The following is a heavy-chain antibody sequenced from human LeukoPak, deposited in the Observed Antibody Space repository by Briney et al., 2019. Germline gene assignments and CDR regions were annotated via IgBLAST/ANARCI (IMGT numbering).Heavy chain of an antibody. Sequence: ASVKVSCKASGYTFTSYYKHWVRQAPGQGLEWMGIINPSGGSTSYAQKFQGRVTMTRDTSTSTVYMELSSLRSEDTAVYYCARSIAARTPPDYWGQGTLVTVSS. CDR1: GYTFTSYY. V-gene: IGHV1-46*03. CDR2: INPSGGST. J-gene: IGHJ4*02. D-gene: IGHD6-6*01. CDR3: ARSIAARTPPDY.